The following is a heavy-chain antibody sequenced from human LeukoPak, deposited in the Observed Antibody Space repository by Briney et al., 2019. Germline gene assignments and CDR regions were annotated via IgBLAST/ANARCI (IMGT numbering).Heavy chain of an antibody. CDR2: ISSTSSYI. D-gene: IGHD3-22*01. J-gene: IGHJ4*02. CDR3: ARDDTYYDSSGYYLDY. Sequence: GGSLRLSCAASGFTFSSYSMNWVRQALGKGLEWVSSISSTSSYIYYADSVKGRFTISRDNAKNSLYLQMNSLRAEDTAVYYCARDDTYYDSSGYYLDYWGQGTLVTVSS. V-gene: IGHV3-21*01. CDR1: GFTFSSYS.